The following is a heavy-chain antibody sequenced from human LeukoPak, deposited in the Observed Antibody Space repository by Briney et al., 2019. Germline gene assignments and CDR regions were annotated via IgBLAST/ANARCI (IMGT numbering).Heavy chain of an antibody. V-gene: IGHV3-23*01. CDR2: ITASGGST. J-gene: IGHJ4*02. CDR1: GFTFSNYA. D-gene: IGHD3-22*01. Sequence: GGSLRLSCAASGFTFSNYAMSWVPQAPGKGLEWVSGITASGGSTYYADSVKGRFTISRDNSRNTLYLQMNSLRAEDTAVYYCAKRDSSGRHEADSWSQGTLVTVSS. CDR3: AKRDSSGRHEADS.